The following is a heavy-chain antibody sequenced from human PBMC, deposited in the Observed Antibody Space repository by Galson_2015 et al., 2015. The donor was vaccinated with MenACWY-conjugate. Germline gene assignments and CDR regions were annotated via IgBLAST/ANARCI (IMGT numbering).Heavy chain of an antibody. J-gene: IGHJ6*02. D-gene: IGHD3-9*01. CDR3: ARDAELRYLGGYYYYYGMDV. V-gene: IGHV3-48*02. CDR2: ISNSSSTI. Sequence: SLRLSCAASGFTFSSYSMNWVRQAPGKGLEWVSYISNSSSTIYYADSVKGRFTISRDNAKNSLYLQMNSLRDEDTAVYYCARDAELRYLGGYYYYYGMDVWGQGTTVTVSS. CDR1: GFTFSSYS.